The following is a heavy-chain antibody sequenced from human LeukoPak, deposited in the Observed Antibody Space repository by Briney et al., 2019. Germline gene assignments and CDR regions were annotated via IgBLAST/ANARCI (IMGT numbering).Heavy chain of an antibody. Sequence: SETLSLTCTVSGGSISSYYWSWIRQPPGKGLEWIGYIYYSGSTNYNPSLKSRVTISVDTSENQFSLKLSSVTAADTAVYYCARHARGYSYGTSDLDYWGQGTLVTVSS. D-gene: IGHD5-18*01. CDR3: ARHARGYSYGTSDLDY. J-gene: IGHJ4*02. CDR2: IYYSGST. V-gene: IGHV4-59*08. CDR1: GGSISSYY.